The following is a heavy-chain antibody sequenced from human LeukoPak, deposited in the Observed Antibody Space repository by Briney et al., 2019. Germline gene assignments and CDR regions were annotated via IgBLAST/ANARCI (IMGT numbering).Heavy chain of an antibody. CDR3: VLKPYYAFWSGYPDYGIHV. V-gene: IGHV3-11*01. Sequence: GGSLRLSCAASGFTFSDYYMSWIRQAPVKGLEWVSYISSNGSNIYYADSVKGRFTISRDNAKNSLYRQMNTLKAEDTAVYYCVLKPYYAFWSGYPDYGIHVWPQGPTLRLPS. D-gene: IGHD3-3*01. CDR1: GFTFSDYY. J-gene: IGHJ6*01. CDR2: ISSNGSNI.